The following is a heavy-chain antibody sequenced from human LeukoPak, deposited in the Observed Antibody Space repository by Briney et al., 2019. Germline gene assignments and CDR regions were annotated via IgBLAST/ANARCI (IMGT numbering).Heavy chain of an antibody. D-gene: IGHD3-10*01. Sequence: ASVKVSCKASGYTYTSYDINWVRQATGQGLEWMGWMNPNSGNTGYAQKFQGRVTMTRNTSISTAYMELSSLRSEDTAVYYCARSAMARGVIKRYYYYGMDVWGQGTTVTVSS. CDR3: ARSAMARGVIKRYYYYGMDV. CDR2: MNPNSGNT. V-gene: IGHV1-8*01. CDR1: GYTYTSYD. J-gene: IGHJ6*02.